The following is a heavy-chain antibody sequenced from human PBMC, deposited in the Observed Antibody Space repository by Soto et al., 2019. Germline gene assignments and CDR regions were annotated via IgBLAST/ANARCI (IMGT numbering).Heavy chain of an antibody. CDR2: ISGSGGST. Sequence: GGSLRLSCAASGFTFSSYAMSWVRQAPGKGLEWVSAISGSGGSTYYADSVKGRFTISRDNSKNTLYLQMNSLRAEDTAVYYCAKNDYIWGSYIAAFDIWGQGTMVTVSS. V-gene: IGHV3-23*01. CDR3: AKNDYIWGSYIAAFDI. J-gene: IGHJ3*02. CDR1: GFTFSSYA. D-gene: IGHD3-16*01.